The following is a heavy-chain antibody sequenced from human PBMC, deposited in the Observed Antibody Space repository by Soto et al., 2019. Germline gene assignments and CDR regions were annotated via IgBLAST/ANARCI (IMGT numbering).Heavy chain of an antibody. D-gene: IGHD3-22*01. CDR1: GFTFSNAW. V-gene: IGHV3-15*01. Sequence: PGGSLRLSCAASGFTFSNAWMSWVRQAPGKGLEWVGRIKGEADGGTTDYAAPVKGRITISRDHSKDTLYLHMNSLKTEDTAVYYCTMGLSNGYYNFDYWGQGTPVTVSS. CDR3: TMGLSNGYYNFDY. CDR2: IKGEADGGTT. J-gene: IGHJ4*02.